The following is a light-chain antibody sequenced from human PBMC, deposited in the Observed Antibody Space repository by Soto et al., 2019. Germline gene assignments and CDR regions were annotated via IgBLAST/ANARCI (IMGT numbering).Light chain of an antibody. J-gene: IGLJ2*01. CDR2: EVS. Sequence: QSALTQPASVSGSPGQSITISCTGTSSDVGSSDLVSWYQQHPGKAPKLLLYEVSQRPSGVSNRFSGSKSGSTASLTVSGLQAEDEADYYCCSYAGTTTFHVVFGGGTQLTVL. CDR3: CSYAGTTTFHVV. CDR1: SSDVGSSDL. V-gene: IGLV2-23*02.